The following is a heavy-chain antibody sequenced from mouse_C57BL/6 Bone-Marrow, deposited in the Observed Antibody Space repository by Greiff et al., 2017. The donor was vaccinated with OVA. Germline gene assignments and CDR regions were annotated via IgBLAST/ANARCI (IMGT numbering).Heavy chain of an antibody. D-gene: IGHD2-3*01. CDR2: FYPGSGSI. CDR1: GYTFTEYT. CDR3: ARHSRLLAWFAY. V-gene: IGHV1-62-2*01. Sequence: VQLQPSGAELVKPGASVTLSCKASGYTFTEYTIHWVKQRYGQGLEWIGWFYPGSGSIKYTEKFKDKATLTADKSSSTVYMELSRLTSEDSAVYFCARHSRLLAWFAYWGQGTLVTVSA. J-gene: IGHJ3*01.